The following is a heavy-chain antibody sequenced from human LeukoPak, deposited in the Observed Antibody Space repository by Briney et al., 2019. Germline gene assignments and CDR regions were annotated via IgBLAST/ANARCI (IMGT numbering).Heavy chain of an antibody. CDR2: ISYHGSNK. V-gene: IGHV3-30*04. Sequence: GGSLRLSCAASGFTFSSYAMHWVRQAPGKGLEWVAVISYHGSNKYYADSVKGRFTISRDTSKNTLYLQMNSLRAEDTAVYYCAKDPYSSGPYNWFDPWGQGTLVTASP. D-gene: IGHD6-19*01. J-gene: IGHJ5*02. CDR1: GFTFSSYA. CDR3: AKDPYSSGPYNWFDP.